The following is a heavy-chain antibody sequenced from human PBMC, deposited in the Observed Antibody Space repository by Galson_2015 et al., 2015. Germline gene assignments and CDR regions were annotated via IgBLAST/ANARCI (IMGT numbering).Heavy chain of an antibody. CDR3: TTLEMATTT. CDR2: IKTKTDAGTT. CDR1: GFTFSNAW. V-gene: IGHV3-15*01. D-gene: IGHD5-24*01. Sequence: SLRLSCAASGFTFSNAWMSWVRQAPGKGLEWVGRIKTKTDAGTTDDAAPVKGRFTISRDDSKNTLYLQINSLKTEDAAVYYCTTLEMATTTWGQGALVTVSS. J-gene: IGHJ4*02.